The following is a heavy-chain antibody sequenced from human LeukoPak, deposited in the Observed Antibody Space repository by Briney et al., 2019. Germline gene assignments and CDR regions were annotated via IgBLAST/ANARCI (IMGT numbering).Heavy chain of an antibody. V-gene: IGHV7-4-1*02. D-gene: IGHD3-3*01. CDR2: INTNTGNP. Sequence: ASVKVSCMASGYTFTSYAMNWVRQAPGQGLEWMGWINTNTGNPTYVQGFTGRFVFCLDTSVSTAYLQISSLKTEDTAVYYCARVSRSRGEWLFDYWGQGTLVTVSS. J-gene: IGHJ4*02. CDR3: ARVSRSRGEWLFDY. CDR1: GYTFTSYA.